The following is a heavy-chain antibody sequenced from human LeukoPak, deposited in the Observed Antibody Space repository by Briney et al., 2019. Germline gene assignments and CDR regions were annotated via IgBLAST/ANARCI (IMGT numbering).Heavy chain of an antibody. CDR2: INPNSGGT. J-gene: IGHJ3*02. V-gene: IGHV1-2*02. D-gene: IGHD2-15*01. Sequence: ASVKVSCKASGYTFTGYYMHWVRQAPGQGLEWMGWINPNSGGTNYAQKFQGRVTMTRDTSISTAYMELSRLRSDDTAVYYCARDPTLGCSGGSCYVYGDAFDIWGQGTMVTVSS. CDR3: ARDPTLGCSGGSCYVYGDAFDI. CDR1: GYTFTGYY.